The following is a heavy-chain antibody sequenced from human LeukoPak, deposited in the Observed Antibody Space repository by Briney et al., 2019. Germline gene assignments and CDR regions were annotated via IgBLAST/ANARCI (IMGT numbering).Heavy chain of an antibody. D-gene: IGHD3-10*01. CDR2: INHSGST. V-gene: IGHV4-39*07. J-gene: IGHJ3*02. CDR3: ARGFALLLWFGETHAFDI. CDR1: GGSISSGGYY. Sequence: PSETLSLTCTVSGGSISSGGYYWSWIRQPPGKGLEWIGEINHSGSTNYNPSLKSRVTISVDTSKNQFSLKLSSVTAADTAVYYCARGFALLLWFGETHAFDIWGQGTMVTVSS.